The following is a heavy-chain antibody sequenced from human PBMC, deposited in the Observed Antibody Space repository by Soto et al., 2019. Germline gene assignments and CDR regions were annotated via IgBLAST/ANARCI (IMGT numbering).Heavy chain of an antibody. CDR3: AILPGGMDV. D-gene: IGHD3-10*01. CDR1: GLTFSSYS. J-gene: IGHJ6*02. Sequence: SLRLSCAASGLTFSSYSMHWVRQAPGKGLEWVAVISYDGSNKYYADSVKGRFTISRDNSKNTLYLQMNSLRAEDTAVYYCAILPGGMDVWGQGTTVTVSS. V-gene: IGHV3-30*03. CDR2: ISYDGSNK.